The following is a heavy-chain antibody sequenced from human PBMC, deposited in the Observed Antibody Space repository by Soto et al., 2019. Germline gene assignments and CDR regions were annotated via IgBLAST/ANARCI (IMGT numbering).Heavy chain of an antibody. CDR1: GFSFSNYG. CDR2: ISGSGGST. D-gene: IGHD1-26*01. V-gene: IGHV3-23*01. J-gene: IGHJ4*02. Sequence: PVGSVRLSCAASGFSFSNYGMTWVRQAPGEGLECVSRISGSGGSTYNADSVKGRFTISRDNSKNMLYLQMNSLRAEDTAVYYCAKFGSLGVVTGYFDYWGQGILVTVSS. CDR3: AKFGSLGVVTGYFDY.